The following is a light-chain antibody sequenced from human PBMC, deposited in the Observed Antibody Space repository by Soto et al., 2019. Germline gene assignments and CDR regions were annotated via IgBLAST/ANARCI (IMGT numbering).Light chain of an antibody. CDR2: SAS. Sequence: DIQMTQSPSSLPTPIGHGVTITFRASQRINIYLNWYRQKPGNAPELLIHSASNLHSGVPSRSRGSGSGTDFTLTISGLQSEDFATYYCQQSFSTPTFGHAPPLEI. J-gene: IGKJ5*01. CDR1: QRINIY. CDR3: QQSFSTPT. V-gene: IGKV1-39*01.